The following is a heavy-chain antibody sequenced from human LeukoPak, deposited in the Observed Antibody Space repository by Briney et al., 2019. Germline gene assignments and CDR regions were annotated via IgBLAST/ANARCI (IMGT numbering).Heavy chain of an antibody. Sequence: PSQTLSLTCTVSGGSISSGDYYWSWIRQPPGTGLEWIGYIYYSGSTYYNPSLKSRVTISVDTSKNQFSLKLSSVTAADTAVYYCARSVVRGVIIRVNWFDPWGQGTLVTVSS. D-gene: IGHD3-10*01. J-gene: IGHJ5*02. V-gene: IGHV4-30-4*01. CDR3: ARSVVRGVIIRVNWFDP. CDR2: IYYSGST. CDR1: GGSISSGDYY.